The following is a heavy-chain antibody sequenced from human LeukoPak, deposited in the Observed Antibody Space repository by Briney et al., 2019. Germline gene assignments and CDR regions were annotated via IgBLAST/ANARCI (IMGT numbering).Heavy chain of an antibody. J-gene: IGHJ4*02. D-gene: IGHD3-22*01. V-gene: IGHV3-30-3*01. CDR2: ISYDGSNK. Sequence: GGSLRLSCAAPGFTFSSYAMHWVRPAPGKGLGGGAVISYDGSNKYYADSVKGRFTISRDNSKNTLYLQMNSLRAEDTAVYYCARDVGYYYDSSGYSHWGQGTLVTVSS. CDR3: ARDVGYYYDSSGYSH. CDR1: GFTFSSYA.